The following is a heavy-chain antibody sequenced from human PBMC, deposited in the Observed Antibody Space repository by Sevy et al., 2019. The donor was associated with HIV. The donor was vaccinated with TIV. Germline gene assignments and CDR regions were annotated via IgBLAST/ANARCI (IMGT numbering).Heavy chain of an antibody. V-gene: IGHV1-24*01. CDR3: ATTKDYYDSSGYPFDD. D-gene: IGHD3-22*01. CDR1: GYTLTELS. J-gene: IGHJ4*02. Sequence: ASVKVSCKVSGYTLTELSMHWVRQAPGKGLEWMGTFDPEDGKTFNAQKFKGRVTMTEDTPSDTAYMELSSLRSEDTAMYYCATTKDYYDSSGYPFDDWGQGTLVTVSS. CDR2: FDPEDGKT.